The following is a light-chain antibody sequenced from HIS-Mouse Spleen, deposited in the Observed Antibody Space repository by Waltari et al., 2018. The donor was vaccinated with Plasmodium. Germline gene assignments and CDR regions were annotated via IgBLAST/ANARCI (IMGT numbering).Light chain of an antibody. CDR2: EDS. V-gene: IGLV3-10*01. Sequence: SYELTQPPSASVSPGQTARIPCSGDALPKKYAYWYQQKSGQAPVRVIYEDSKRPSGIPERFSGSSSGTMATLTISGAQVEDEADYYCYSTDSGGNHRVFGGGTKLTVL. CDR3: YSTDSGGNHRV. J-gene: IGLJ3*02. CDR1: ALPKKY.